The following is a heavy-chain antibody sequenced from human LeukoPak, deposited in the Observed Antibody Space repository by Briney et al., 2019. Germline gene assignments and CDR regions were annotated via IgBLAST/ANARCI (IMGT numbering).Heavy chain of an antibody. CDR2: IYTSGST. Sequence: PSQTLSLTCTVSGGSIGSGSYYWSWIRQPAGKGLEWIGRIYTSGSTNHNPSLKSRVTISVDTSKNQFSLKLSSVTAADTAVYYCARGLLWFLDAFDIWGQGTMVTVSS. V-gene: IGHV4-61*02. CDR1: GGSIGSGSYY. J-gene: IGHJ3*02. D-gene: IGHD5-18*01. CDR3: ARGLLWFLDAFDI.